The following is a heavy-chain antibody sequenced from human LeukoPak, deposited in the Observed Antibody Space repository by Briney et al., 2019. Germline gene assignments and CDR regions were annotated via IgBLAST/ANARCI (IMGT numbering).Heavy chain of an antibody. CDR2: IIPIFGTA. CDR1: GGTFSSYA. CDR3: ALGAVTATQDAFDI. J-gene: IGHJ3*02. V-gene: IGHV1-69*05. D-gene: IGHD2-21*02. Sequence: GSSVKVSCKASGGTFSSYAISWVRQAPGQGLEWMGGIIPIFGTANYAQKFQGRVTITTDESTSTAYMELSSLRSEDTAVYYCALGAVTATQDAFDIWGQGTMVTVSS.